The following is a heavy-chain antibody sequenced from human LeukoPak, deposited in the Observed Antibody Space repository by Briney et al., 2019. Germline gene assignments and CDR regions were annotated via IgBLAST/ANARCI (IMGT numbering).Heavy chain of an antibody. CDR1: GVIISSDR. J-gene: IGHJ4*02. CDR3: VPGSGFAY. CDR2: ISSDGSSR. V-gene: IGHV3-74*01. Sequence: PGGSLRLSCVVSGVIISSDRMHWVRQAPGKGLVWVSLISSDGSSRDSAYSANVRVSISSDNATNTLYLQMNNLRVEDTAVYYCVPGSGFAYWGQGILVSVSS. D-gene: IGHD6-19*01.